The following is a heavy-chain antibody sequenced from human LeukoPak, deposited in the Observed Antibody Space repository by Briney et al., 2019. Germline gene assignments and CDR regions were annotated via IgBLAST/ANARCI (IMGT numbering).Heavy chain of an antibody. J-gene: IGHJ5*02. V-gene: IGHV1-69*13. D-gene: IGHD2-2*02. Sequence: ASVKVSCRASGGTFSSYVISWVRQAPGQGLEWMGGIIPIFGTANYAQKFQGRVTITADESTSTAYMELSSLRSKDSAVYYCARGSGYRLLYLGEFNWFDPWGQGTLVTVSS. CDR2: IIPIFGTA. CDR1: GGTFSSYV. CDR3: ARGSGYRLLYLGEFNWFDP.